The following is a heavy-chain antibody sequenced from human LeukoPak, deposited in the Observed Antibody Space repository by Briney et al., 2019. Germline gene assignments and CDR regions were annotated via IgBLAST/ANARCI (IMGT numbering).Heavy chain of an antibody. CDR3: ARSSSISVVVPAANSYYYYGMDV. Sequence: SETLSLTCAVYGGSFSGYYWSWIRQPPGKGLEWIGEINHSGSTNHNPSLKSRVTISVDTSKNQFSLKLSSVTAADTAVYYCARSSSISVVVPAANSYYYYGMDVWGQGTTVTVSS. D-gene: IGHD2-2*01. CDR2: INHSGST. J-gene: IGHJ6*02. CDR1: GGSFSGYY. V-gene: IGHV4-34*01.